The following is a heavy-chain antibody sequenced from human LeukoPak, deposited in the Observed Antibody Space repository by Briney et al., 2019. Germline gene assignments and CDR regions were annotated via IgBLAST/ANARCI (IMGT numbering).Heavy chain of an antibody. CDR1: GYTFTSYD. V-gene: IGHV1-8*01. CDR3: ARGVGPYYYDSSGYPHSKYFDY. CDR2: MNPNSGNT. Sequence: GASVKVSYKASGYTFTSYDINWVRQATGQGLEWMGWMNPNSGNTGYAQKFQGRVTMTRYTSISTAYMELSSLRSEDTAVYYCARGVGPYYYDSSGYPHSKYFDYWGGGTLVTVSS. D-gene: IGHD3-22*01. J-gene: IGHJ4*02.